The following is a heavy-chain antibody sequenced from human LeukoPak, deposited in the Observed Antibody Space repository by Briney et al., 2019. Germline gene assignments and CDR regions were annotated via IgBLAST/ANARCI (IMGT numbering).Heavy chain of an antibody. CDR1: GFTFSSYG. CDR3: AKGATRAVAGILDY. D-gene: IGHD6-19*01. V-gene: IGHV3-30*18. J-gene: IGHJ4*02. CDR2: ISYDGSNK. Sequence: PGGSLRPSCAASGFTFSSYGMPWVRQAPGKGLEWVAVISYDGSNKYYADSVKGRFTISRDNSKNTLYLQMNSLRAEDTAVYYCAKGATRAVAGILDYWGQGTLVTVSS.